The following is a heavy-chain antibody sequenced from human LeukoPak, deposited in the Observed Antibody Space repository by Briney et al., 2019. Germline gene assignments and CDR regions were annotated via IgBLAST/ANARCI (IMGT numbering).Heavy chain of an antibody. V-gene: IGHV4-59*01. J-gene: IGHJ1*01. CDR2: IHSRGGT. D-gene: IGHD2-2*01. CDR3: ASSDCSSSGCQIFGSEAFDF. CDR1: SGSMSRYY. Sequence: SETLSLTCTVSSGSMSRYYWNWIRQSPGKGLEWIGYIHSRGGTYYNPSLMGRVTLSVDTSKNQLSLRLRSVTAADTAAYYCASSDCSSSGCQIFGSEAFDFWGPGTLVTVSS.